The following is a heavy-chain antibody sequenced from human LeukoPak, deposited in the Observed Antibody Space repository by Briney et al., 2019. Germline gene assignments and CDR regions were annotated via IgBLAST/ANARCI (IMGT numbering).Heavy chain of an antibody. J-gene: IGHJ4*02. Sequence: PGGSLRLSCAASGFTFSSYWMHWVRQVPGKGLVWVSRINTDGSGTTYADSVKGRFTISRDNAKNTLYLQMNSLRAEDTAVYYCAREPAEYSSSWYVNYWGQGTLVTVSS. CDR2: INTDGSGT. CDR1: GFTFSSYW. CDR3: AREPAEYSSSWYVNY. D-gene: IGHD6-13*01. V-gene: IGHV3-74*01.